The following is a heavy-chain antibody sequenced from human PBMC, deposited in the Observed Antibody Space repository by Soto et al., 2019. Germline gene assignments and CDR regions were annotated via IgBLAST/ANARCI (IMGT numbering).Heavy chain of an antibody. CDR2: IYYSGST. CDR3: ARRYGGNFDY. Sequence: QVQLQESGPGLVKPSETLSLTCTVSGGSINNYYWSWIRQPPGKGLEWIGYIYYSGSTNYNPSLKSRVPISVDTSKNQFSLKLSSVTAADTAVYYCARRYGGNFDYWGQGTLVTVSS. J-gene: IGHJ4*02. CDR1: GGSINNYY. V-gene: IGHV4-59*01. D-gene: IGHD1-26*01.